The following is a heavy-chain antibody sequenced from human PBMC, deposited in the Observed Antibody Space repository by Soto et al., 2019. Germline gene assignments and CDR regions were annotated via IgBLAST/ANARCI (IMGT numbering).Heavy chain of an antibody. D-gene: IGHD6-19*01. CDR1: VYTFTSYD. J-gene: IGHJ4*02. CDR2: MNPNSGNT. CDR3: ARVGASSGWYVDKLDY. V-gene: IGHV1-8*01. Sequence: QVQLVQSGAEVKKPGASVKVSCKASVYTFTSYDINWVRQATGQGLEWMGWMNPNSGNTGYAQKFQGRVTMTRNTSISTAYMELSSLRSEDTAVYYCARVGASSGWYVDKLDYWGQGTLVTVSS.